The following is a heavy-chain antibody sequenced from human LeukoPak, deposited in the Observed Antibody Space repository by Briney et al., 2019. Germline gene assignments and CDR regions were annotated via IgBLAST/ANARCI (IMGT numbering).Heavy chain of an antibody. V-gene: IGHV4-30-4*01. Sequence: SQTLSLTCTVSGGSISRGDYYWSWIRQPPGKGLEWIGYIYYSGTTYYNPSLKSRVTISVDTSKNQFSLNVNSVTAADTAVYYCARENDHWFDPWGQGTLVTVSS. CDR1: GGSISRGDYY. D-gene: IGHD1-1*01. CDR3: ARENDHWFDP. J-gene: IGHJ5*02. CDR2: IYYSGTT.